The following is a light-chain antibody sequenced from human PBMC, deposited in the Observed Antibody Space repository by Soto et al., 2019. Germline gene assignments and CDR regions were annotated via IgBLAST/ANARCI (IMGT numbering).Light chain of an antibody. Sequence: QSALTQPASVSGSPGQSITISCTGTSSDIGDYNYVSWYQQYTGKVTKLVIYDVSHRPSGVSNRFSGSKSGNTASLTISGLHTEDEADYYCSSSTTTTSLVVFGGGTKLTVL. V-gene: IGLV2-14*01. J-gene: IGLJ3*02. CDR2: DVS. CDR3: SSSTTTTSLVV. CDR1: SSDIGDYNY.